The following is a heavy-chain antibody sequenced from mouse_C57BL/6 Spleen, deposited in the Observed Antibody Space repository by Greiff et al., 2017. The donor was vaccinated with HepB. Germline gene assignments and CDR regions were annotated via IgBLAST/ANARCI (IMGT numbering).Heavy chain of an antibody. V-gene: IGHV1-82*01. CDR2: IYPGDGDT. Sequence: VQLQQSGPELVKPGASVKISCKASGYAFSSSWMNWVKQRPGKGLEWIGRIYPGDGDTNYNGKFKGKATLTADKSSSTAYMQLSSLTSEDSAVYFCARGGYYAMDYWGQVTSVTVSS. J-gene: IGHJ4*01. CDR3: ARGGYYAMDY. CDR1: GYAFSSSW.